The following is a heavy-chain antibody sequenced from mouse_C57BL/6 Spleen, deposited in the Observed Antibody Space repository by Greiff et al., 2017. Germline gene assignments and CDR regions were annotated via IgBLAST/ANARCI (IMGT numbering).Heavy chain of an antibody. D-gene: IGHD3-3*01. CDR3: ARLERADY. CDR2: ISSGSSTI. V-gene: IGHV5-17*01. Sequence: EVQVVEPGGGLVKPGGSLKLSCAASGFTFSDYGMHWVRQAPEKGLEWVAYISSGSSTIYYADTVKGRFTISRDNAKNTLFLHMTSLRSEDTAMYYCARLERADYWGQGTPLTVSS. J-gene: IGHJ2*01. CDR1: GFTFSDYG.